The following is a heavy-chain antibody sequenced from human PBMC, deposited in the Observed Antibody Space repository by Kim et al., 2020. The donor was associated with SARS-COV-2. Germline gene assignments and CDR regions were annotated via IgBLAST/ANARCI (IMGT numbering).Heavy chain of an antibody. J-gene: IGHJ4*02. CDR3: ASHPDYYDSSGTRDY. Sequence: DTEKDRFTISRDTAKNTMYLQMNSLRAEDTAVYYCASHPDYYDSSGTRDYWGQGTLVTVSS. D-gene: IGHD3-22*01. V-gene: IGHV3-48*03.